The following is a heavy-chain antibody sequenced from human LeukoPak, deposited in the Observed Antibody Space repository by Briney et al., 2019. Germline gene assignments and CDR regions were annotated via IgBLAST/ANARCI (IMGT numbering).Heavy chain of an antibody. V-gene: IGHV3-23*01. CDR1: GFTFSSDG. Sequence: PGGSLRLSCAASGFTFSSDGMTWVRQAPGKGLEWVSSISPDGGGTVYADSVKGRVTVSRDNSKNTLYLQMNGLRAEDTAVYYCARVIIVGATGIWGQGTMVTVSS. J-gene: IGHJ3*02. CDR3: ARVIIVGATGI. D-gene: IGHD1-26*01. CDR2: ISPDGGGT.